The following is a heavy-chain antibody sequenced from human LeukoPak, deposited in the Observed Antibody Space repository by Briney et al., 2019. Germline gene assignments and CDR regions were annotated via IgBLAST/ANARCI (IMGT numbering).Heavy chain of an antibody. CDR3: ARGRQQWLEEYYFDY. CDR1: GGSISSGGYY. V-gene: IGHV4-31*03. D-gene: IGHD6-19*01. CDR2: IYYSGST. Sequence: PSETLSLTCTVSGGSISSGGYYWSWIRQHPGKDLEWIGYIYYSGSTYYNPSLKSRVTISVDTSKNQFSLKLSSVTAADTAVYYCARGRQQWLEEYYFDYWGQGTLVTVSS. J-gene: IGHJ4*02.